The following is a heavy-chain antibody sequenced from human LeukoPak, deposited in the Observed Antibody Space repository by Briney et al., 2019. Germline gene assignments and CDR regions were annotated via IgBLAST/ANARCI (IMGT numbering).Heavy chain of an antibody. D-gene: IGHD6-19*01. CDR2: IYYSGST. Sequence: SETLSLTCTVSGGSISSSSYYWGWIRQPPGKGLEWIGSIYYSGSTYYNPSLKSRVTISVDTSKNQFSLKLSSVTAADTAVYYCVSAVATHIYYFDYWGQGTLVTVSS. V-gene: IGHV4-39*07. CDR3: VSAVATHIYYFDY. CDR1: GGSISSSSYY. J-gene: IGHJ4*02.